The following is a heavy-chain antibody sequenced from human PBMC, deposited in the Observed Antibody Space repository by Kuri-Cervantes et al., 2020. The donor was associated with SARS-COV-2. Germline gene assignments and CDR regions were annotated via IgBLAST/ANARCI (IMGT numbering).Heavy chain of an antibody. J-gene: IGHJ6*02. CDR2: ISNDGSKK. CDR1: GFTFSSYA. V-gene: IGHV3-30*09. Sequence: GGSLRLSCAASGFTFSSYAMHWVRLAPGKGLEWVAVISNDGSKKHYADSVKGRFAISRDNSKNTLYLQMNSLRVEDTAMYYCARGLRFLEWLFHSEGGYYYYGMDVWGQGTTVTVSS. D-gene: IGHD3-3*01. CDR3: ARGLRFLEWLFHSEGGYYYYGMDV.